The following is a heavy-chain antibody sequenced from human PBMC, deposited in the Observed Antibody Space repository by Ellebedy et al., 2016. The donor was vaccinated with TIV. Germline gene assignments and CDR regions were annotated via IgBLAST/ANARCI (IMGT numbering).Heavy chain of an antibody. CDR3: ASHKDVLGGD. CDR2: ISDSSSYI. J-gene: IGHJ4*02. V-gene: IGHV3-21*01. D-gene: IGHD4-23*01. Sequence: GGSLRLXCAASGFTFSMFSMSWVRQAPGKGLEWVSSISDSSSYIYYADSVKGRFTISRDNAKYSLYLQMNSLRAEDTAVYYCASHKDVLGGDWGQGTLVTVSS. CDR1: GFTFSMFS.